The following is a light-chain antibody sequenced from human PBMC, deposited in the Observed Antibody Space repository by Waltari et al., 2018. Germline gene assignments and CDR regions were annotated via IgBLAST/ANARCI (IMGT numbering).Light chain of an antibody. CDR3: QQYDRWPLT. J-gene: IGKJ4*01. Sequence: EIVMTQSPATLSVSPGETATLSCRASHSISSHLAWYQQKPGQAPRLLIYGASTWATGIPARFGGSGSGTEFTLTISSLQSEDFAVYYCQQYDRWPLTFGG. CDR2: GAS. V-gene: IGKV3-15*01. CDR1: HSISSH.